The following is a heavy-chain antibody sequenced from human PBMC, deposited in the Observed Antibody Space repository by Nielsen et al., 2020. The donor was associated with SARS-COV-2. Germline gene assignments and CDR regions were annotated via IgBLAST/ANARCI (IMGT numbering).Heavy chain of an antibody. V-gene: IGHV3-30*18. J-gene: IGHJ4*02. CDR3: AKGYSSSWSTFDY. CDR1: GFDFSTYG. Sequence: GGSLRLSCAASGFDFSTYGMHWVRQVPGKGLDWLALISYEGRNKYYADSVQGRFTISRDNRQNSLYLQMNSLRAEDTALYYCAKGYSSSWSTFDYWGRGTLVTVSS. CDR2: ISYEGRNK. D-gene: IGHD6-13*01.